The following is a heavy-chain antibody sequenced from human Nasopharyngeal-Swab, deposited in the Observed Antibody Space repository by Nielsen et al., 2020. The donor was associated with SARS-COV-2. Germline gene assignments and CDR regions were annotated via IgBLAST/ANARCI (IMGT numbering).Heavy chain of an antibody. Sequence: SQTLSLTCAISGDSVSSHSAGWNWIRQSPSRGLEWLGRTLYRFKWYNDYAESVKSRIAVNPDTSKNQFSLQLNSVTPEDTAVYYCARGRDFSFDSWGQGTLVTASS. CDR1: GDSVSSHSAG. CDR2: TLYRFKWYN. J-gene: IGHJ4*02. D-gene: IGHD3-3*01. CDR3: ARGRDFSFDS. V-gene: IGHV6-1*01.